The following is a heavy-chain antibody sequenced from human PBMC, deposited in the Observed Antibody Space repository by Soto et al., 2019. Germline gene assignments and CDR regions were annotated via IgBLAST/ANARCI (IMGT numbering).Heavy chain of an antibody. J-gene: IGHJ4*02. Sequence: EVQLVESGGGLVKPGESLRVSCAASGFTFSNAWMNWVRQAPGKGLEWVGRIKSKINGGTIDYAAPVKGRFTISRDDSTNTLYLQVSSLKTEDTAVYYCTTDVVSVGFDFWGQGTLVTVSS. CDR1: GFTFSNAW. CDR3: TTDVVSVGFDF. D-gene: IGHD2-15*01. CDR2: IKSKINGGTI. V-gene: IGHV3-15*01.